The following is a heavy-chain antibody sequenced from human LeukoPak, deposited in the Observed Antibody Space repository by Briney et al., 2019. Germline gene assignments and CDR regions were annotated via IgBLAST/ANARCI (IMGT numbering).Heavy chain of an antibody. CDR1: GGSISSYY. CDR2: IYYSGST. CDR3: ARSGGFGSFDY. D-gene: IGHD3-10*01. V-gene: IGHV4-59*08. Sequence: SETLSLTCTVSGGSISSYYWSWIRQPPGKGLEWIGYIYYSGSTNYNPSLKSRVTISVDTSENQFSLKLSSVTAADTAVYYCARSGGFGSFDYWGQGTLVTVSS. J-gene: IGHJ4*02.